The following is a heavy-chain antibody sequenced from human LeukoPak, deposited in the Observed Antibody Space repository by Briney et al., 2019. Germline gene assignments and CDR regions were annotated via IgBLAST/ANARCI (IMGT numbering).Heavy chain of an antibody. V-gene: IGHV4-34*01. J-gene: IGHJ2*01. CDR2: INHSGNT. CDR1: GFTFSSYG. CDR3: VRRSESWDTSGSIYWYFDF. Sequence: SGGSLRLSCAASGFTFSSYGMSWVRQAPGKGLEWIGEINHSGNTNYNPSLKSRVSISVDTSKNQFSLRLTSATAADTAVYYCVRRSESWDTSGSIYWYFDFWGRGTLVTVSS. D-gene: IGHD3-22*01.